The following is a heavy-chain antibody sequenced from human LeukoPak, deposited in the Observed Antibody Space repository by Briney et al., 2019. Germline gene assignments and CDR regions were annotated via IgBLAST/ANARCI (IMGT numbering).Heavy chain of an antibody. CDR3: AKGTGSPTGLRFLEWLFPFDY. CDR1: GFTFSSYA. J-gene: IGHJ4*02. Sequence: GGSLRLSCAASGFTFSSYAMSWVRQAPGKGLEWVSAISGSGGSTYYPDSVKGRFTISRDNSKNTLYLQMNSLRAEDTAVYYCAKGTGSPTGLRFLEWLFPFDYWGQGTLVTVSS. CDR2: ISGSGGST. D-gene: IGHD3-3*01. V-gene: IGHV3-23*01.